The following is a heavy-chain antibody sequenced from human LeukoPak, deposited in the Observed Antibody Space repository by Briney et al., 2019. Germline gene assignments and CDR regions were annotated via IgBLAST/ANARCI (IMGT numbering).Heavy chain of an antibody. D-gene: IGHD3-16*01. V-gene: IGHV3-21*01. CDR3: ARVGGGLDY. Sequence: GGSLRLSCAASGFTFSSYSMNWVRQAPGRALEWVSSISSTSSYIYYADSVRGRFTISRDNAKNSLYLQMSSLRAEDSAVYYCARVGGGLDYWGQGTLVTVSS. CDR1: GFTFSSYS. J-gene: IGHJ4*02. CDR2: ISSTSSYI.